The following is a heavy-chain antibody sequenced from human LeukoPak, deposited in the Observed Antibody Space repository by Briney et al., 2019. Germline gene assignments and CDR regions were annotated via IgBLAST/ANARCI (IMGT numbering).Heavy chain of an antibody. V-gene: IGHV1-24*01. D-gene: IGHD2-2*01. CDR1: GYTLTELS. CDR2: FDPEDGET. J-gene: IGHJ4*02. Sequence: ASVKVSCKVSGYTLTELSMHWVRQAPGKGLEWMGGFDPEDGETIYAQKFQDRVTMTEDTSTDTAYMELSSLRSEDTAVYYCATDRVRCSSTSCYSSFDYWGQGTLVTVSS. CDR3: ATDRVRCSSTSCYSSFDY.